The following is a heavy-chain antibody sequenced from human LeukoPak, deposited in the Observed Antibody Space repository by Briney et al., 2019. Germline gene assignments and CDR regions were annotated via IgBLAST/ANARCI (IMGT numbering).Heavy chain of an antibody. J-gene: IGHJ4*02. D-gene: IGHD4-17*01. CDR1: GGSISSGGYY. Sequence: SETLSLTCTVSGGSISSGGYYWSWIRQHPGKGLEWIGYIYYSGSTYYNPSLKSRVTISVDTSKNQFSLKLSSVTAADTAVYYCARDGNGVLDYWGQGTLVTVSS. V-gene: IGHV4-31*03. CDR2: IYYSGST. CDR3: ARDGNGVLDY.